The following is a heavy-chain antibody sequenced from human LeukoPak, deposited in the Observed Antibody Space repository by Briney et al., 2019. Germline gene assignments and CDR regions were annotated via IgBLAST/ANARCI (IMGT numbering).Heavy chain of an antibody. CDR1: GFTFSSHW. CDR3: ARDLFFSDAGYSSGWRAEYFHH. V-gene: IGHV3-74*01. D-gene: IGHD6-19*01. CDR2: INGAGSIT. Sequence: QPGGSLRLSCAASGFTFSSHWMHRVRQAPGKGLVWVSRINGAGSITSYADSVKGRFTVSRDNAKNTLNLQMNSLRAEDTAVYYCARDLFFSDAGYSSGWRAEYFHHWGQGTLVTVSS. J-gene: IGHJ1*01.